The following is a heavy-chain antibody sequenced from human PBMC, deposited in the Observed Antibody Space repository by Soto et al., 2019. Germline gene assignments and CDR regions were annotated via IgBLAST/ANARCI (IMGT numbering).Heavy chain of an antibody. CDR2: IYYSGIT. CDR1: GGSIGGGADY. D-gene: IGHD3-10*01. J-gene: IGHJ6*02. CDR3: ATGTGSLYYYYYGLDV. Sequence: PLETLCLTCSVSGGSIGGGADYWTWIRQHPGKGLEWIGFIYYSGITYYNPSLKSRLTISVDTSKNQFSLKLNSVTAADTAVYYCATGTGSLYYYYYGLDVWGQGTAVTVSS. V-gene: IGHV4-31*03.